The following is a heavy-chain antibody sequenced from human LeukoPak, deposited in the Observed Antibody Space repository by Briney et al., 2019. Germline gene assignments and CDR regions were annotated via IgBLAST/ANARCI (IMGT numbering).Heavy chain of an antibody. CDR3: AKDRFNSIPKEIDT. D-gene: IGHD2-21*01. V-gene: IGHV3-23*01. J-gene: IGHJ5*01. CDR1: GFTFSNWG. Sequence: GCSLRLSWVAAGFTFSNWGMNWVRKAAGKVLEWVLAISGSGGGTFYADSVKRRFTISRDNSKNTLFLEMNSLRADDKAVYYCAKDRFNSIPKEIDTWGQGTVVTVSS. CDR2: ISGSGGGT.